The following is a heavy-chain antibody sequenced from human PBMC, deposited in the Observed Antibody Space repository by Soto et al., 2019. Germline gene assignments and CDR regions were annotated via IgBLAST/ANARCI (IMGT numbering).Heavy chain of an antibody. Sequence: GGSLRLSCAASGFTFSSYWMSWVRQAPGKGLEWVANIKQDGSEKYYVDSVKGRFTISRDNAKNSLYLQMNSLRAEDTAVYYCARGPGIFGALQEYYFDYWGQGTLVTVSS. J-gene: IGHJ4*02. CDR3: ARGPGIFGALQEYYFDY. V-gene: IGHV3-7*01. CDR2: IKQDGSEK. CDR1: GFTFSSYW. D-gene: IGHD3-3*01.